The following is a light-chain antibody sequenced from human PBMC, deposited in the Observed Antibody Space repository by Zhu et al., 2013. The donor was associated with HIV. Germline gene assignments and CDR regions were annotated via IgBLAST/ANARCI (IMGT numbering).Light chain of an antibody. Sequence: DIQMTQSPSTLSANVGDRVTVTCRASQSIGDSVAWYQQKSGKAPKLLMYDASSLERGVPSRFSASGSGTEFTLTISSLQPDDFATYYCQEYNSYWTFGQGTKVEIK. CDR1: QSIGDS. CDR3: QEYNSYWT. J-gene: IGKJ1*01. V-gene: IGKV1-5*01. CDR2: DAS.